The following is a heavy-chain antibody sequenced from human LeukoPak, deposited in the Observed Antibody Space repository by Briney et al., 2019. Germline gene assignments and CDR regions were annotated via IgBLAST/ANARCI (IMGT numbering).Heavy chain of an antibody. J-gene: IGHJ4*02. D-gene: IGHD3-10*01. CDR1: GFTFSSYA. V-gene: IGHV3-23*01. CDR2: ISGSGGST. Sequence: GGSLRLSCAASGFTFSSYAMSWVRQAPGKGLEWVSSISGSGGSTYYADSVKGRFTISGDNSKNTLYLQMNSLRAEDTAVYYCANKGDEFGELLYTWFDYWGQGTLVTVSS. CDR3: ANKGDEFGELLYTWFDY.